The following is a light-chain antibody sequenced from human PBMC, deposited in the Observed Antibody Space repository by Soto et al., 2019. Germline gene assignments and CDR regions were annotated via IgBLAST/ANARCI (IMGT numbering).Light chain of an antibody. V-gene: IGKV2-28*01. CDR3: MQALQGDT. J-gene: IGKJ2*01. CDR2: LAS. Sequence: DIVLTQSPLSLPVTPGEPGSISCKSSQSLLHRNGYTYLDWYLQRPGQSPQLLIFLASNRSSGVPDRFSGSGSATDFTLKISRVEAEDVGLYHCMQALQGDTFGQGTKLEVK. CDR1: QSLLHRNGYTY.